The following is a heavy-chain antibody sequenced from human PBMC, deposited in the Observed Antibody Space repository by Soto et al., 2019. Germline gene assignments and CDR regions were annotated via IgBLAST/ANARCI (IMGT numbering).Heavy chain of an antibody. J-gene: IGHJ4*02. D-gene: IGHD3-10*01. Sequence: GESLKISCAASGFTFSSYAMSWVRQAPGKGLEWVSAISGSGGSTYYADSVKGRFTISRDNSKNTLYLQMNSLRAEDTAVYYCAKDFTMVRGVTPGIDYWGQGTLVTVSS. V-gene: IGHV3-23*01. CDR2: ISGSGGST. CDR1: GFTFSSYA. CDR3: AKDFTMVRGVTPGIDY.